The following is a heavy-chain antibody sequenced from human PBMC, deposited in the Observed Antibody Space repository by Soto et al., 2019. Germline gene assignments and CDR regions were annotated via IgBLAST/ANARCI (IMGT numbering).Heavy chain of an antibody. CDR1: GYTFTSYD. Sequence: GASAKVSCKASGYTFTSYDINWVRQATGQGLEWMGWMNPNSGNTGYAQKLQGRVTMTSNTSTSTAYMELRSLRSDDTAVYYCARVKYSPPYYYYCDMDVWGQGTTVTVSS. CDR3: ARVKYSPPYYYYCDMDV. J-gene: IGHJ6*02. CDR2: MNPNSGNT. D-gene: IGHD5-18*01. V-gene: IGHV1-8*01.